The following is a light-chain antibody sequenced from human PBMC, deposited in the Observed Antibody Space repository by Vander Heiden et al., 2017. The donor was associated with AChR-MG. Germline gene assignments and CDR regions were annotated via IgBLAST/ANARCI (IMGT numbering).Light chain of an antibody. Sequence: DIQMTQSPFSLSASGGDRVTIPCRASQSIGNYLNWYQQKPGRAPRLLIFAASNVRSGVPSRFTGTGSGTDFSLTISSLQPEDFATYYCQQTYNIPQTFGQGTKVEI. J-gene: IGKJ1*01. CDR2: AAS. CDR1: QSIGNY. V-gene: IGKV1-39*01. CDR3: QQTYNIPQT.